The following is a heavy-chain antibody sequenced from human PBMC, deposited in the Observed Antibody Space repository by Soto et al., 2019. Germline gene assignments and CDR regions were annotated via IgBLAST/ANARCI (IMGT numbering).Heavy chain of an antibody. CDR2: ISGYNGDT. J-gene: IGHJ6*02. CDR1: GGTFISYA. V-gene: IGHV1-18*01. CDR3: AKNGQPPYYYYGLDV. D-gene: IGHD2-8*01. Sequence: GVSVKVSCKASGGTFISYAISWVRQAPGQGLEWMGWISGYNGDTNYAQKFQGRVSMTIDTSTTTAYMELRSLTSDDTAVYYCAKNGQPPYYYYGLDVWGQGTKVTVSS.